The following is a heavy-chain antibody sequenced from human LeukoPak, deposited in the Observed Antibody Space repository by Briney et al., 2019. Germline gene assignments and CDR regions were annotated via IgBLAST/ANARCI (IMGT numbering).Heavy chain of an antibody. Sequence: PGGSLRLSCAASGVTFSIYWMSWVRQAPGKGLEGVANIKQDGSEKYYVDSGRGRFTISRDNAKNSLYLQMNSLRVEDTAVYYCARNTYYYERSGWKAFDIWGQGTMVTVSS. D-gene: IGHD3-22*01. CDR2: IKQDGSEK. CDR3: ARNTYYYERSGWKAFDI. CDR1: GVTFSIYW. V-gene: IGHV3-7*01. J-gene: IGHJ3*02.